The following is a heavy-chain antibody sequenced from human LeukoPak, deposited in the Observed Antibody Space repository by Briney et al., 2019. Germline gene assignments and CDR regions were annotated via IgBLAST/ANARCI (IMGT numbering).Heavy chain of an antibody. CDR2: INHSGST. CDR1: GGSISRSSYY. CDR3: ARFSSSWYRRAFDI. V-gene: IGHV4-39*07. Sequence: SETLSLTCAVSGGSISRSSYYWAWIRQPPGKGLEWVGEINHSGSTNYNPSLKSRVTISVDTSKNQFSLKLSSVTAADTAVYYCARFSSSWYRRAFDIWGQGTMVTVSS. J-gene: IGHJ3*02. D-gene: IGHD6-13*01.